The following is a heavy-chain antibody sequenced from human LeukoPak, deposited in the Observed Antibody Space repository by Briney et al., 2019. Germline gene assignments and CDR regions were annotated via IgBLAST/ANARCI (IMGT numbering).Heavy chain of an antibody. CDR1: GFIFFNYA. CDR3: ARESETSGWYDY. CDR2: ISGDGGST. V-gene: IGHV3-43*02. J-gene: IGHJ4*02. D-gene: IGHD6-19*01. Sequence: GGSLRLSCAAPGFIFFNYAIHWVRQAPGKGLEWVSLISGDGGSTFYADSVRGRFTISRDNTRKSLSLQMSSLRSEATASYYCARESETSGWYDYWGQGTLVTVSS.